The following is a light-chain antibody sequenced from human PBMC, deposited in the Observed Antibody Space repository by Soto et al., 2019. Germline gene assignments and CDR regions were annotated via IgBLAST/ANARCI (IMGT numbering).Light chain of an antibody. V-gene: IGKV3-15*01. CDR2: GAS. J-gene: IGKJ4*01. CDR1: QSVSSN. Sequence: EIVLTQSPGTLSLSPGERATLSCRASQSVSSNLAWYQQKPGQAPRLLIYGASTRATGIPARFSGSGSGTEFTLTISSLQSEDFAVYYCQQYNNWLTFGGGTKVDI. CDR3: QQYNNWLT.